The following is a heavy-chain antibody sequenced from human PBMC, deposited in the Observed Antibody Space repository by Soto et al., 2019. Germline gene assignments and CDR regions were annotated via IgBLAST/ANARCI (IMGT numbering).Heavy chain of an antibody. Sequence: GGSLRLSCAASGFTFSSYGMHWVRQAPGKGLEWVAVISYDGSNKYYADSVKGRFTISRDNSKNTLYLQMNSLRAEDTAVYYCAKDPYYDFWSGYYTRTYYYYGMDVWGQGTTVTVSS. J-gene: IGHJ6*02. D-gene: IGHD3-3*01. CDR2: ISYDGSNK. V-gene: IGHV3-30*18. CDR3: AKDPYYDFWSGYYTRTYYYYGMDV. CDR1: GFTFSSYG.